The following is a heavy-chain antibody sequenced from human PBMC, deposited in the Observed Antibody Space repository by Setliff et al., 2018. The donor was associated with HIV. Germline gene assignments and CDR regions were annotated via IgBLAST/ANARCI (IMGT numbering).Heavy chain of an antibody. CDR1: GFIFSSYW. CDR3: ARAAAGYFDY. Sequence: GGSLRLSCAASGFIFSSYWTHWVRQAPGKGLVWVSRIDSDGSSTNYADSVKGRFTISRDNSKNTLYLQMNSLRVEDTAVYYCARAAAGYFDYWGQGTLVTVSS. V-gene: IGHV3-74*01. D-gene: IGHD6-13*01. J-gene: IGHJ4*02. CDR2: IDSDGSST.